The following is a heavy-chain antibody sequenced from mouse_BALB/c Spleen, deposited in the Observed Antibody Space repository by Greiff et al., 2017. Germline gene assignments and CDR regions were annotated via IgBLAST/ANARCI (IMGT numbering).Heavy chain of an antibody. CDR1: GFAFSSYD. Sequence: EVKLVESGGGLVKPGGSLKLSCAASGFAFSSYDMSWVRQTPEKRLEWVAYISSGGSYTYYPDSVKGRFTISRDNAKNTLYLQMSSLKSEDTAMYYCARQGAYWGQGTLVTVSA. J-gene: IGHJ3*01. CDR3: ARQGAY. CDR2: ISSGGSYT. V-gene: IGHV5-12-1*01.